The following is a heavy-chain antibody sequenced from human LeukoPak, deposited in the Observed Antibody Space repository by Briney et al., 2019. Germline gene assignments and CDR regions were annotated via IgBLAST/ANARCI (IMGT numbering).Heavy chain of an antibody. D-gene: IGHD3-16*01. Sequence: SETLSLTCTVSGVSISSSTYSWGWLRQPPGTGREWTGSICNSGSTYYNPSLKRLITIAVDTTKNQFSLKLSSVTAADTAVYYCARHSWGLPPAEYFQHWGQGTVVSVSS. J-gene: IGHJ1*01. CDR3: ARHSWGLPPAEYFQH. CDR2: ICNSGST. V-gene: IGHV4-39*01. CDR1: GVSISSSTYS.